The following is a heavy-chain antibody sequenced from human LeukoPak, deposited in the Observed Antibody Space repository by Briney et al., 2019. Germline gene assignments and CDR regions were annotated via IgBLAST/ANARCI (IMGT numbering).Heavy chain of an antibody. J-gene: IGHJ6*03. CDR3: ARDPGYCSGGSCYYYYYYMDV. V-gene: IGHV3-21*01. CDR2: ISSSSSYI. D-gene: IGHD2-15*01. Sequence: GGSLRLSCAASGFTFSSYSMNWVRQAPGKGLEWVSSISSSSSYIYYADSVKGRFTISRDNAKNSLYLQMNSLRAEDTAVYYCARDPGYCSGGSCYYYYYYMDVWGKGTTVTVSS. CDR1: GFTFSSYS.